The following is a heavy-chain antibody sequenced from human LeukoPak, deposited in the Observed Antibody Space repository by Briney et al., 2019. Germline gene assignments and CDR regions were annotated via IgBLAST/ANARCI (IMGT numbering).Heavy chain of an antibody. CDR3: ARDQGYSSSSAGDHYFDY. CDR2: IIPILGIA. V-gene: IGHV1-69*04. CDR1: GGTFSSYA. J-gene: IGHJ4*02. Sequence: SVKVSCKASGGTFSSYAISWVRQAPGQGLEWMGRIIPILGIANYAQKFQGRVTITADKSTSTAYMELSSLRSEDTAVYYCARDQGYSSSSAGDHYFDYWGQGTLVTVSS. D-gene: IGHD6-6*01.